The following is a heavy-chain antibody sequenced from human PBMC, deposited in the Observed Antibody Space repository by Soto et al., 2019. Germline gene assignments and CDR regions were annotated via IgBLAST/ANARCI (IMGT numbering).Heavy chain of an antibody. D-gene: IGHD3-10*01. CDR1: GYTFTGYY. J-gene: IGHJ4*02. V-gene: IGHV1-2*02. Sequence: GASVKVSCKASGYTFTGYYMHWVRQAPGQGLEWMGWINPNSGGTNYAQKFQGRVTMTRDTSISTAYMELSRLRSDDTAVYYCAKIRGGYYGSGSYPYFDYWRQASLVTVSS. CDR3: AKIRGGYYGSGSYPYFDY. CDR2: INPNSGGT.